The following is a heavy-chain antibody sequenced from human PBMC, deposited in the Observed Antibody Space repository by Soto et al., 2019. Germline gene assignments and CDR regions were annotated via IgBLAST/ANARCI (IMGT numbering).Heavy chain of an antibody. J-gene: IGHJ4*02. CDR2: INHSGST. CDR1: GGSFSGYY. V-gene: IGHV4-34*01. CDR3: ASGLYCSSTSCRDY. D-gene: IGHD2-2*01. Sequence: SATLSLTCAVYGGSFSGYYWSWIRQPPGKRLEWIGEINHSGSTNYNPSLKSRVTISVDTSKNQFSLKLSSVTAADTAVYYCASGLYCSSTSCRDYSGQGTLVTVSS.